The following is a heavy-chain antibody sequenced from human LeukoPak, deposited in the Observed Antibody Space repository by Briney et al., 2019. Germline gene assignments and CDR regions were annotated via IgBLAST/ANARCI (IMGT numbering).Heavy chain of an antibody. D-gene: IGHD3-16*02. CDR2: INHSGST. CDR1: GGSFSGYY. CDR3: ARGTGGSYRSAIVY. Sequence: PSETLSLTCAVYGGSFSGYYWSWIRQPPGKGLEWIGEINHSGSTNYNPSLKSRVTISVDTSKNQFSLKLSSVTAADTAVYYWARGTGGSYRSAIVYWGQGTLVTVSS. J-gene: IGHJ4*02. V-gene: IGHV4-34*01.